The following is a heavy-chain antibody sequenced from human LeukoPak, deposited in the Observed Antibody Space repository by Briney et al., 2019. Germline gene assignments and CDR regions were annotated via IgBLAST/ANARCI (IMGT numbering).Heavy chain of an antibody. J-gene: IGHJ4*02. CDR2: IKPDGSAQ. Sequence: GGSLRLSCAASGFTFSNSWMSWVRQAPGKGLEWVATIKPDGSAQYYVDSVKGRFTISRDNAKNSLYLQMNSLRAEDTALYYCAKDQSGYSSGWQIDYWGQGTLVTVSS. V-gene: IGHV3-7*03. D-gene: IGHD6-19*01. CDR3: AKDQSGYSSGWQIDY. CDR1: GFTFSNSW.